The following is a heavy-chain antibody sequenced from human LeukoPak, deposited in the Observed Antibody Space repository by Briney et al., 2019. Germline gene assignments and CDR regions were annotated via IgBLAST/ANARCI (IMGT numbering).Heavy chain of an antibody. D-gene: IGHD6-19*01. CDR1: GFTFSSYG. V-gene: IGHV3-33*01. CDR2: IWYDGSNK. CDR3: AREGGYSSGVAMDV. J-gene: IGHJ6*02. Sequence: GGSLRLSCAASGFTFSSYGMHWVRQAPGKGLEWVAVIWYDGSNKYYADSVKGRFTISRDNSKNTLYLQMNSLRAEDTAVYYCAREGGYSSGVAMDVWGQGTTVTVSS.